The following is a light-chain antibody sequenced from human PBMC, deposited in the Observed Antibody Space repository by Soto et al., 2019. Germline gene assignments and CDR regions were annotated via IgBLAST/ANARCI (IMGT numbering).Light chain of an antibody. J-gene: IGKJ3*01. V-gene: IGKV1-9*01. CDR1: QGIDIY. Sequence: DIQLTQSPSFLSASVGDRVTITCRASQGIDIYLAWFQHKPGKAPKLLIYDASTLESGAPSRFSGSGSGTEFTLTISSLQPEDFAIYYCQQHNSYLVTFGPGTKVDIK. CDR2: DAS. CDR3: QQHNSYLVT.